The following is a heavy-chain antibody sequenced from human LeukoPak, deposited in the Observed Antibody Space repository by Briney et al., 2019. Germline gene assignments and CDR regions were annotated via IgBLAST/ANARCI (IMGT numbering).Heavy chain of an antibody. Sequence: GGSLRLSCAASGFAFSSYSMNWVRQAPGKGLEWLGYININGRITYYADSVKGRFTISRDNAKNSLYLQMNGLRDDDTGVYYCTRAHYMVQGARHDAFDIWGQGTVVPVSS. V-gene: IGHV3-48*02. CDR3: TRAHYMVQGARHDAFDI. D-gene: IGHD3-10*01. CDR1: GFAFSSYS. J-gene: IGHJ3*02. CDR2: ININGRIT.